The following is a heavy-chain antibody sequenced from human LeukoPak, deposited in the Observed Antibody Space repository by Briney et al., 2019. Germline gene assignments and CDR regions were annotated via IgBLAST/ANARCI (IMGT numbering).Heavy chain of an antibody. V-gene: IGHV3-64*02. J-gene: IGHJ6*02. D-gene: IGHD1-26*01. Sequence: GGTLRLSCAASGFSFSSYVMHWVRQAPGKGLEYVSAISSNEGETYYADSVKGRFTISRDNSKNALYLQMGSLRVEDMAVYYCARGRSPRGYYYGMDVWGQGTTVTVS. CDR2: ISSNEGET. CDR3: ARGRSPRGYYYGMDV. CDR1: GFSFSSYV.